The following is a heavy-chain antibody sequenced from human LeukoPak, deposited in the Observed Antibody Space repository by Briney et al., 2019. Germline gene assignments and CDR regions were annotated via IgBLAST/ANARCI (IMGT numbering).Heavy chain of an antibody. V-gene: IGHV4-34*01. CDR1: GGSFSAYY. CDR2: INHSGST. CDR3: ARLIAAAETFDY. J-gene: IGHJ4*02. Sequence: SETLSLTCAVYGGSFSAYYWSWIRQPPGKGLEWIGEINHSGSTTYNPSLKSRVTISVDTSKNQFSLKLTSVTAADTAVYYCARLIAAAETFDYWGQGTLVTVSS. D-gene: IGHD6-13*01.